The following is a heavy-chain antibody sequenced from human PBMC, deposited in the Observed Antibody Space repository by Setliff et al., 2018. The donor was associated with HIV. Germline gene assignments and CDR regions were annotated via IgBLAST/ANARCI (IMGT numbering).Heavy chain of an antibody. V-gene: IGHV4-34*01. CDR3: AGGVRDNSGWSSYYFDY. CDR2: INHSGNT. CDR1: GGSFSGYY. J-gene: IGHJ4*02. Sequence: SETLSLTCAVYGGSFSGYYWSWIRQPPGKGLEWIGEINHSGNTNYNPSLKSRVTISIDTSKNQFSLNLSSVAAADTAVYYCAGGVRDNSGWSSYYFDYWGQGTLVTVSS. D-gene: IGHD6-19*01.